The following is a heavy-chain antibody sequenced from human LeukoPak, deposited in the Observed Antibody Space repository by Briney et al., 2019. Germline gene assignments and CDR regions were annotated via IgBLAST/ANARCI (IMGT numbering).Heavy chain of an antibody. J-gene: IGHJ4*02. D-gene: IGHD5-18*01. CDR1: GGSISSSSYY. Sequence: PSETLSLTCTVSGGSISSSSYYWGWIRQPPGKGLEWIGSIYYSGSTYYIPSLKSRVTISVDTSKNQFSLKLSSVTAADTAVYYCAIPRGYSYGYGEDYWGQGTLVTVSS. V-gene: IGHV4-39*01. CDR3: AIPRGYSYGYGEDY. CDR2: IYYSGST.